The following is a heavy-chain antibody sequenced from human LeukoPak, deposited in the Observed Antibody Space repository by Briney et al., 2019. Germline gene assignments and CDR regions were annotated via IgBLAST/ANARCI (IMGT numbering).Heavy chain of an antibody. CDR3: ASLCGGDCAGAFDI. CDR2: IIPIFGTA. CDR1: GGTFSSSA. D-gene: IGHD2-21*02. J-gene: IGHJ3*02. V-gene: IGHV1-69*05. Sequence: GSSVKVSCKASGGTFSSSAISWVRQAPGQGLEWMGGIIPIFGTANYAQKFQGRVTITTDESTSTAYMELSSLRSEDTAVYYCASLCGGDCAGAFDIWGQGTMVTVSS.